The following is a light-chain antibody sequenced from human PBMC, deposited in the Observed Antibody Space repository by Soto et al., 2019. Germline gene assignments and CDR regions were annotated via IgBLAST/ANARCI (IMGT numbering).Light chain of an antibody. CDR2: DVS. J-gene: IGKJ1*01. Sequence: DIQMTQSPPTLSASVGDRVTITCRASQSISSWLAWYQQRPGKAPNLLIYDVSSLESGVPSRFSGSGSGTEFTLTISSLQPDDCATYYCQQYTNYPWTFGQGTKVDI. V-gene: IGKV1-5*01. CDR1: QSISSW. CDR3: QQYTNYPWT.